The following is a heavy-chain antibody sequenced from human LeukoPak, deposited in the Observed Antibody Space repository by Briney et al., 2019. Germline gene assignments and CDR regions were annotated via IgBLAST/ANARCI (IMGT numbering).Heavy chain of an antibody. D-gene: IGHD3-10*01. Sequence: SVKVSCKASGYTFTSYGISWVRQAPGQGLEWMGWISAYNGNTNYAQKLQGRVTMTTDTSTSTAYMELRSLRSDDTAVYYCARMEKNYYGSGSPLDPWGQGTLVTVSS. CDR1: GYTFTSYG. J-gene: IGHJ5*02. CDR3: ARMEKNYYGSGSPLDP. V-gene: IGHV1-18*01. CDR2: ISAYNGNT.